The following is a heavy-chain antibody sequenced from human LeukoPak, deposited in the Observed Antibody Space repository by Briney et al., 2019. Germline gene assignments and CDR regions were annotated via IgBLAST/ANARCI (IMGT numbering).Heavy chain of an antibody. J-gene: IGHJ5*02. V-gene: IGHV1-8*03. CDR2: MNPNSGNT. D-gene: IGHD3-3*01. Sequence: ASVKVSCKASGYTFTSYDINWVRQATGQGLEWMGWMNPNSGNTGYAQKFQGRVTITRNTSISTAYMELSSLRSEDTAVYYCARGRRYYDFWMFDPWGQGTLVTVSS. CDR3: ARGRRYYDFWMFDP. CDR1: GYTFTSYD.